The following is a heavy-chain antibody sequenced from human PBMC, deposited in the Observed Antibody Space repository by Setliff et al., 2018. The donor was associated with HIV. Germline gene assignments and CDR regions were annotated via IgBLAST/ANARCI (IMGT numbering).Heavy chain of an antibody. J-gene: IGHJ6*03. CDR2: ITYSGSA. D-gene: IGHD2-15*01. CDR1: GGSITGYY. Sequence: PSETLSLTCTVSGGSITGYYWSWIRQPPGKGLEWIGYITYSGSAYHNPSLKSRVTISIDTSNNQISLKVPFVDAADTAVYFCARGFKNEYEFSGYMDVWGNGTMVTVSS. CDR3: ARGFKNEYEFSGYMDV. V-gene: IGHV4-59*12.